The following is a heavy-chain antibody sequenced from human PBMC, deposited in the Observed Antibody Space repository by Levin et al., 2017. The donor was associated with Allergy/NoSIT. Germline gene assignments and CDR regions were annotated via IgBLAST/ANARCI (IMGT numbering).Heavy chain of an antibody. CDR1: GFTFSSYW. CDR2: INSDGSST. Sequence: GESLKISCAASGFTFSSYWMHWVRQAPGKGLVWVSRINSDGSSTSYADSVKGRFTISRDNAKNTLYLQMNSLRGEDTAVYYCARGATGNWAAMVYYWGQGTLVTVSS. D-gene: IGHD5-18*01. CDR3: ARGATGNWAAMVYY. V-gene: IGHV3-74*01. J-gene: IGHJ4*02.